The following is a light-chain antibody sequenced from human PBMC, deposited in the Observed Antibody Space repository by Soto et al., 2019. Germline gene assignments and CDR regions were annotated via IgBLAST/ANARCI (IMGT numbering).Light chain of an antibody. V-gene: IGKV1-39*01. J-gene: IGKJ4*01. CDR1: QSIRSY. CDR2: AAS. Sequence: DIQMTQSPSSLSASVGDRVTITCRASQSIRSYLNWYQQKPGKAPKLLIYAASSLQSGVPSRFSGSGSGTDFTLTISSLQPEDFATHYCQQSYTTPLTFGGGTKVEIK. CDR3: QQSYTTPLT.